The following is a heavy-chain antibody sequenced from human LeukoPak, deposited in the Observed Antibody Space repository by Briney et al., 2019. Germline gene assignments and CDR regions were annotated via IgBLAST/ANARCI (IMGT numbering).Heavy chain of an antibody. CDR1: GFTFGSSA. Sequence: GGSLRLSCAASGFTFGSSAMRWVRQAPGKGLECVAFIQFDGSYKLYSDSVKGRFTISRDNSKNTLYLEMNSLRPEDTSVYYCATHCSGTACHRDYWGQGTLVTVSS. CDR3: ATHCSGTACHRDY. D-gene: IGHD2-2*01. V-gene: IGHV3-30*02. J-gene: IGHJ4*02. CDR2: IQFDGSYK.